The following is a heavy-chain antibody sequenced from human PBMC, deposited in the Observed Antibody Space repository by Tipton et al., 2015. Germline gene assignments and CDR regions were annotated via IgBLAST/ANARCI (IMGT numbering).Heavy chain of an antibody. CDR1: GYTFTNYY. CDR2: INPSGGST. D-gene: IGHD3-3*01. CDR3: ARDGTIFGVPYYYYGMDV. V-gene: IGHV1-46*01. J-gene: IGHJ6*02. Sequence: QLVQSGPEVKKPGASVKVSCKASGYTFTNYYMHWVRQAPGQGLEWMAIINPSGGSTSYAQKFQGRVTMTRDTSTSTVYMELSSLRSEDTAVYYCARDGTIFGVPYYYYGMDVWGQGTTVTVSS.